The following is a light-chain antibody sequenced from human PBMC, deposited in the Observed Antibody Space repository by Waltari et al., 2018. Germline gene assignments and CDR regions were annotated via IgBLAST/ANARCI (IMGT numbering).Light chain of an antibody. CDR3: SSYTSSSTWV. V-gene: IGLV2-14*01. CDR1: NSDVGTYNY. CDR2: DVS. Sequence: QSALTQPASVSGSPGQWITISCTGSNSDVGTYNYVSWYQQNPGKAPKLMIYDVSKRTYGVFHGFSASKSGNTASLPISGLQAEDEADYYCSSYTSSSTWVFGGGTKLTVL. J-gene: IGLJ3*02.